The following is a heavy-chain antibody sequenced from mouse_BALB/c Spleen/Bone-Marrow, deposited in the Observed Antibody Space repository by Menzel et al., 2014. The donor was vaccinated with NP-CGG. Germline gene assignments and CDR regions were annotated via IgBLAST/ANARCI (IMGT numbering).Heavy chain of an antibody. D-gene: IGHD2-4*01. CDR3: TRLPH. Sequence: KLVESGASVKLSCKASGYTFTSYYMYWVKQRPGQGLEWIGEINPSNGGTNFNEKFKSRATLTVDKSSSTAYKQLSSLTSEDSAVYYCTRLPHWGQGTSVTVSS. CDR2: INPSNGGT. CDR1: GYTFTSYY. J-gene: IGHJ4*01. V-gene: IGHV1S16*01.